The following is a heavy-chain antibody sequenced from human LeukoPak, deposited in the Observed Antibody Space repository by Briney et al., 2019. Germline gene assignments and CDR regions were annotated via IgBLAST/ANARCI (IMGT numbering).Heavy chain of an antibody. CDR1: QFTLRTYE. CDR2: ISGTGRTI. D-gene: IGHD3-10*01. J-gene: IGHJ6*02. CDR3: ARDQWFGELSTFYGMDV. V-gene: IGHV3-48*03. Sequence: PGGSLRLSCAASQFTLRTYEVNWVRQAPGKGLEWVSYISGTGRTIFYADSVKGRFTISRDNAKNSLYLQMNSLRAEDTAVYYCARDQWFGELSTFYGMDVWGQGTTVTVSS.